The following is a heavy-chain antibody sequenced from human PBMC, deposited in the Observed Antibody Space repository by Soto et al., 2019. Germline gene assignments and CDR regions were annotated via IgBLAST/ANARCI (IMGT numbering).Heavy chain of an antibody. J-gene: IGHJ6*02. CDR2: ISAYNGNT. CDR3: ARDCTNGVCYTKLGYYYYYGMDV. D-gene: IGHD2-8*01. Sequence: ASVKVSCKASGYTFTSYGISWVRQAPGQGLEWMGWISAYNGNTNYAQKLQGRVTMTTDTSTSTAYMELRSLRSDDTAVHYCARDCTNGVCYTKLGYYYYYGMDVWGQGTTVTVSS. V-gene: IGHV1-18*04. CDR1: GYTFTSYG.